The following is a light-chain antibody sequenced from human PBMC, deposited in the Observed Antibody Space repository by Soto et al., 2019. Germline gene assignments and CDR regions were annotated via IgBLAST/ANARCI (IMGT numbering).Light chain of an antibody. Sequence: DIQITQCPSSFCSSLVDGLTITCLGSLPISNYLAWYQQKPGKIPNLLIYAASTLQAGVPSRFSGSGSGTDFTPTITSLQPEAVEAYYCKKYNSATLHFARGTXVEIK. CDR2: AAS. V-gene: IGKV1-27*01. CDR1: LPISNY. CDR3: KKYNSATLH. J-gene: IGKJ4*01.